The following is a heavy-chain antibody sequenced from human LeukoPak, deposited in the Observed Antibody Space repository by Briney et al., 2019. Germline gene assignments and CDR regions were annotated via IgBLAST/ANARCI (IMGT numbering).Heavy chain of an antibody. CDR3: ARVEGGSGWYYFDY. Sequence: SETLSLTCTVSGGSLSSGDYYWSWIRQPPGTGLEWIGYIYYSGSTYYNPSLKSRVTISVDTSKNQFSLKLSSVTAADTAVYYCARVEGGSGWYYFDYWGQGTLVTVSS. J-gene: IGHJ4*02. CDR2: IYYSGST. D-gene: IGHD6-19*01. V-gene: IGHV4-30-4*01. CDR1: GGSLSSGDYY.